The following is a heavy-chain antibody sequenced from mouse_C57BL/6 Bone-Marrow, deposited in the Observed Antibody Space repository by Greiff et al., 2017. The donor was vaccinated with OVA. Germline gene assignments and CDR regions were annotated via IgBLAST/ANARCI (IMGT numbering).Heavy chain of an antibody. D-gene: IGHD2-5*01. CDR2: IDPETGGT. CDR1: GYTFTDYE. J-gene: IGHJ4*01. V-gene: IGHV1-15*01. CDR3: TIGYSNYYAMDY. Sequence: QVQLKQSVAELVRPGASVTLSCKASGYTFTDYEMHWVKQTPVHGLEWIGAIDPETGGTAYNQKFKGKAILTADKSSSTAYMELRSLTSEDSAFYYCTIGYSNYYAMDYWGQGTSVTVSS.